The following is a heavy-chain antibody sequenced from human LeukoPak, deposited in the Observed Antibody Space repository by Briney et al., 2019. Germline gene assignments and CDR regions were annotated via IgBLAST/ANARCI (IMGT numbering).Heavy chain of an antibody. CDR2: TRNKADGYTT. CDR3: TRGGLYGGSSAFDY. V-gene: IGHV3-72*01. CDR1: GFNINDHY. J-gene: IGHJ4*02. Sequence: GGSLRLSCAASGFNINDHYMDWVRQAPGKGLEWIGRTRNKADGYTTVYAASVKGRFTISRDASHNSMYLQMNSLKTEDMAVYYCTRGGLYGGSSAFDYWGQGTLVTVSS. D-gene: IGHD2-15*01.